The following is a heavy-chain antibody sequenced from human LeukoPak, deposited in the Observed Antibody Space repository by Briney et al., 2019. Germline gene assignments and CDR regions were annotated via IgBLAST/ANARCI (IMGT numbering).Heavy chain of an antibody. D-gene: IGHD2-2*01. J-gene: IGHJ4*02. CDR2: IYSGDST. CDR3: ARDSYRSSTSCYDY. V-gene: IGHV3-53*01. CDR1: GFTVSSNY. Sequence: PGGSLRLSCAASGFTVSSNYMSWVRQAPGTGLEWVSVIYSGDSTYYADSVKGRFTISRDNSKNTLYLQMNSLRAEDTAMYYCARDSYRSSTSCYDYWGQGTLVTVSS.